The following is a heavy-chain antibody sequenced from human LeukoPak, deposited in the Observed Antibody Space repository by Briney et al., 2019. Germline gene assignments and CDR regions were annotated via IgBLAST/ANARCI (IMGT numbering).Heavy chain of an antibody. CDR1: GFTFSSYW. CDR2: IRNKANSHTT. V-gene: IGHV3-72*01. J-gene: IGHJ4*02. CDR3: ARAITGNPRYFDY. Sequence: GGSLRLSCAASGFTFSSYWMSWVRQAPGKGLEWVGRIRNKANSHTTEYVASVKGRFIISRDDSKNLLYLQMNSLKTEDTAVYFCARAITGNPRYFDYWGQGTLVTVSS. D-gene: IGHD1-20*01.